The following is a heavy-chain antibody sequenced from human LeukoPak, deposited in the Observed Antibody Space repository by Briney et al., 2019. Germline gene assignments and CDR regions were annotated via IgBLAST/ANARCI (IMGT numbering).Heavy chain of an antibody. D-gene: IGHD2-2*02. CDR2: ISSSSSTI. CDR1: GFTFSSYS. J-gene: IGHJ4*02. CDR3: ARETPTYQPLLYGFDY. Sequence: GGSLRLSCAASGFTFSSYSMNWVRQAPGKGLEWVSYISSSSSTIYYADSVKGRFTISRDNAKNSLYLQMNSLRAEDTAVYYCARETPTYQPLLYGFDYWGQGTLVTVSS. V-gene: IGHV3-48*04.